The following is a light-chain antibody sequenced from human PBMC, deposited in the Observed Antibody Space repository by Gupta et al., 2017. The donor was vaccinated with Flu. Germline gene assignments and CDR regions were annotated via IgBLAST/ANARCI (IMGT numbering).Light chain of an antibody. CDR3: QQEGSSPIT. Sequence: EIVLTQSPGPLSLSPGERATLSCRASQSVSSTFLAWYQQKPGKAPRLLIYGASSMATGSPDRFSGSGSGTDFTLIISRLEPEDFAVYYCQQEGSSPITFGQGTQVDIK. J-gene: IGKJ5*01. CDR2: GAS. CDR1: QSVSSTF. V-gene: IGKV3-20*01.